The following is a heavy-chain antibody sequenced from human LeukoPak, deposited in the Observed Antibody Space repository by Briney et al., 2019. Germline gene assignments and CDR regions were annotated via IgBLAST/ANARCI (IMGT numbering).Heavy chain of an antibody. D-gene: IGHD4-17*01. J-gene: IGHJ4*02. CDR2: ISYDGSNK. CDR3: AKDLIARSRLRLARDIKSLLDF. CDR1: GFTFSSYG. V-gene: IGHV3-30*18. Sequence: PGGSLRLSCAASGFTFSSYGMHWVRQAPGKGLEWVAVISYDGSNKYYADSVKGRFTISRDNSKNMLDLQMNSLRAEDTAVYYCAKDLIARSRLRLARDIKSLLDFWGQGTLVTVSS.